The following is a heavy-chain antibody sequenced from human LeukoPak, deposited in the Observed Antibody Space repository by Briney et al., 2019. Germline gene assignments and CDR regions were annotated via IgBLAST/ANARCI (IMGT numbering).Heavy chain of an antibody. CDR3: AKDRRAGDDAFHI. D-gene: IGHD6-19*01. V-gene: IGHV3-30*18. CDR2: ISYDGSNK. J-gene: IGHJ3*02. CDR1: GCTFSSYG. Sequence: PGGSLRLSCAASGCTFSSYGMHWVRQAPGRGLEWAALISYDGSNKYYADSVKGRFTISRDNSKNTLYLQMNSLRAEDTAVYYCAKDRRAGDDAFHIWGQGTMVTVSS.